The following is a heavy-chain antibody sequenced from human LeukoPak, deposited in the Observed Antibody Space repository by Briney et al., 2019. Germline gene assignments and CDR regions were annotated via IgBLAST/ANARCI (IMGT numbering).Heavy chain of an antibody. CDR1: GYSFTSYW. J-gene: IGHJ4*02. CDR3: ATDGSGTRHGS. V-gene: IGHV5-10-1*01. Sequence: GESLKISCKGSGYSFTSYWITWVRQMPGKGLEWMGRIDPSDSYTNYSPSFQGHVTISADKSISTAYLQWCSLKASDTAMYYCATDGSGTRHGSWGQGTLVTVSS. CDR2: IDPSDSYT. D-gene: IGHD3-10*01.